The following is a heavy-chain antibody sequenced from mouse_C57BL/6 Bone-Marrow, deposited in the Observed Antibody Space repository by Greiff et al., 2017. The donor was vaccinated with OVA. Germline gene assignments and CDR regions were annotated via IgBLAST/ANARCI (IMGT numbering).Heavy chain of an antibody. Sequence: VQLQQSGPGLVQPSQSLSITCTVSGFSLTSYGVHWVRQSPGKGLEWLGVIWSGGSTDYNAAFISRLSISKDNSKSQVFFKMNSLQADDTAIYYCARKGEYCYFDVWGTGTTVTVSS. CDR1: GFSLTSYG. CDR2: IWSGGST. D-gene: IGHD2-10*02. J-gene: IGHJ1*03. V-gene: IGHV2-2*01. CDR3: ARKGEYCYFDV.